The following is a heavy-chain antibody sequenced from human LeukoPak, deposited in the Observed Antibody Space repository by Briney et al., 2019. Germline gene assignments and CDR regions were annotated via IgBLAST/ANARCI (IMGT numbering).Heavy chain of an antibody. CDR1: GFSFESYG. CDR3: ARDYGSGSYYNGIDY. D-gene: IGHD3-10*01. Sequence: PGGSLRLSCAASGFSFESYGMSWVRQVPGKGLEWVSYINWNGGTTDYADSVKGRFTISRDNGMSSLYLQMNSLRAEDTALYHCARDYGSGSYYNGIDYWGQGTLVSVSS. CDR2: INWNGGTT. J-gene: IGHJ4*02. V-gene: IGHV3-20*01.